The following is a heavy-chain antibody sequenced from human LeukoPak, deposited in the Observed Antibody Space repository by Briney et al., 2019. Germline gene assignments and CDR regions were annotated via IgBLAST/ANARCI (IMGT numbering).Heavy chain of an antibody. Sequence: PGGSLRLSCAASGFTFSSYAMSWVRQAPGKGLEWVANIKQDGSEKYYVDSVKGRFTISRDNAKNSLYLQMNSLRAEDTAVYYCASPRYSSGWYELDYWGQGTLVTVSS. CDR1: GFTFSSYA. J-gene: IGHJ4*02. V-gene: IGHV3-7*01. CDR2: IKQDGSEK. D-gene: IGHD6-19*01. CDR3: ASPRYSSGWYELDY.